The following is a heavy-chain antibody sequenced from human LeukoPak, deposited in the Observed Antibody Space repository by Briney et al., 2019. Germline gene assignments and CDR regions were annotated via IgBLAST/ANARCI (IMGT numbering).Heavy chain of an antibody. CDR3: ARSASGYNA. CDR1: GFPFSGYW. Sequence: GGSLRLSCAASGFPFSGYWMHWVRQAPGKGLVWVSRIDDDGAGTTYADSVKGRFTISRDNAKNTLYLQMNSLRVEDTAVYYCARSASGYNAWGQGTLVTVSS. D-gene: IGHD5-24*01. V-gene: IGHV3-74*01. J-gene: IGHJ5*02. CDR2: IDDDGAGT.